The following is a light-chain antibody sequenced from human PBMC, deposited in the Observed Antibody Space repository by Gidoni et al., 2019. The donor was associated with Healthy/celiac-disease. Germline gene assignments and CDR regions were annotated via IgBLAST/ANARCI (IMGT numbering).Light chain of an antibody. CDR2: GAS. V-gene: IGKV3-20*01. CDR3: QQYGSPPMYT. Sequence: EIVLTQSPGTLSLSPGERATLSCRASQSVSSSYLACYQQKPGQAPRLLIYGASSRATGLPDRFSGSWSVTDFTLTISRLEPEDFAVYYCQQYGSPPMYTFGQGTKLEIK. J-gene: IGKJ2*01. CDR1: QSVSSSY.